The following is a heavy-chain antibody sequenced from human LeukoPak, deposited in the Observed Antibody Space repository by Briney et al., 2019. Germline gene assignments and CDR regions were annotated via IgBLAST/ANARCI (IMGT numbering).Heavy chain of an antibody. D-gene: IGHD3-3*01. J-gene: IGHJ4*02. V-gene: IGHV3-21*01. CDR2: ISSSSSYI. CDR1: GFTFSSYS. Sequence: GGSLRLSCAASGFTFSSYSMNWVRQAPGKGLEWVSSISSSSSYIYYADSVKGRFTISRDNAKNSVYLQMNSLRAEDTAVYYCARVYQGVAIFDGIDYWGQGTLVTVSS. CDR3: ARVYQGVAIFDGIDY.